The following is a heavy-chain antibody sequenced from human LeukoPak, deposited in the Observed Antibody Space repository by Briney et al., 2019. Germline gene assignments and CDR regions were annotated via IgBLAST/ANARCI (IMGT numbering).Heavy chain of an antibody. CDR2: IYTSGST. D-gene: IGHD4-17*01. V-gene: IGHV4-4*07. J-gene: IGHJ2*01. CDR3: ARETEDCGDFYAPKYFDL. Sequence: SETLSLTCTVSGGSISSYYWSWIRQPAGKGLEWIGRIYTSGSTNYNPSLKSRVTMSVDTSKNQFSLKLSSVTAADTAVYYCARETEDCGDFYAPKYFDLWGRGSLVTVSS. CDR1: GGSISSYY.